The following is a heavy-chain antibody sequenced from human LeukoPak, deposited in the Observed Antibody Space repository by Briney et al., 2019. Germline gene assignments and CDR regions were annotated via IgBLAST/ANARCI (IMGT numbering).Heavy chain of an antibody. CDR1: GGSFSGYY. CDR3: ARGVTMVRGAMKPNCKPDAFDI. V-gene: IGHV4-34*01. J-gene: IGHJ3*02. CDR2: INHSGST. Sequence: SETLSLTCAVYGGSFSGYYWSWIRQPPGKGLEWIGEINHSGSTNYNPSLKSRVTISVDTSKNQFSLKLSSVTAADTAVYYCARGVTMVRGAMKPNCKPDAFDIWGQGTMVTVSS. D-gene: IGHD3-10*01.